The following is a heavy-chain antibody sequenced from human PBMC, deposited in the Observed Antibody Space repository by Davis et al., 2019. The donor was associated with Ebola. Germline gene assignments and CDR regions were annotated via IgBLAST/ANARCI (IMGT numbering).Heavy chain of an antibody. V-gene: IGHV3-21*01. CDR1: GFTFSSYS. CDR3: ARDRISGGDCWD. Sequence: GGSLRLSCAASGFTFSSYSMNWVRQAPGKGLEWVSSISSSSSYIYYADSVKGRFTISRDNAKNSLYLQMNSLRAEDTAVYYCARDRISGGDCWDWGQGTLVTVSS. J-gene: IGHJ4*02. CDR2: ISSSSSYI. D-gene: IGHD2-21*01.